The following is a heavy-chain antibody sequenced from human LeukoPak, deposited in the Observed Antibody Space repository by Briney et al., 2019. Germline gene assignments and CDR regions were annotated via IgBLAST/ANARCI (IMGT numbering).Heavy chain of an antibody. J-gene: IGHJ4*02. D-gene: IGHD1-26*01. V-gene: IGHV3-30*18. CDR3: AKGPRRWELDY. Sequence: GSLRLSCAASGFTFSSYGMHWVRQAPGKGLEWVAVISYDGSNKYYADSVKGRFTISRDNSKNTLYLQMSSLRAEDTAVYYCAKGPRRWELDYWGQGTLVTVSS. CDR2: ISYDGSNK. CDR1: GFTFSSYG.